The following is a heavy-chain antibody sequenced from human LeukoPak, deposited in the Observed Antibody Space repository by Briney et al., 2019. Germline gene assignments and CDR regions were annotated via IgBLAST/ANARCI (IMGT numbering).Heavy chain of an antibody. CDR3: ARVGSSWSFDY. CDR1: GFTFSSYE. D-gene: IGHD6-13*01. J-gene: IGHJ4*02. Sequence: GGSLRLSCAASGFTFSSYEMNWVRQAPGKGLEWVSYISSSGSTIYYADSVKGRFTISRDNAKNSLYLQMNSLRAEDTAVYYCARVGSSWSFDYWAREPWSPSPQ. CDR2: ISSSGSTI. V-gene: IGHV3-48*03.